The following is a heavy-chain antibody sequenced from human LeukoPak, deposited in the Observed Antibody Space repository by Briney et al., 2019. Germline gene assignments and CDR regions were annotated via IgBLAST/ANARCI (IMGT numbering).Heavy chain of an antibody. D-gene: IGHD6-13*01. CDR2: ISAYNGNT. CDR1: GYTFTSYG. CDR3: ARVQGARSSSWYWFDP. J-gene: IGHJ5*02. Sequence: GASVKVSCKASGYTFTSYGASWVRQAPGQGLEWMGWISAYNGNTNYAQKLQGRVTMTTDTSTSTAYMELRSLRSDDTAVYYCARVQGARSSSWYWFDPWGQGTLVTVSS. V-gene: IGHV1-18*01.